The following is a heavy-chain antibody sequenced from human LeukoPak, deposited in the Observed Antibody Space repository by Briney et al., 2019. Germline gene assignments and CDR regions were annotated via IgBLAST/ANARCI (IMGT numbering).Heavy chain of an antibody. D-gene: IGHD6-19*01. J-gene: IGHJ5*02. CDR2: INASGGNT. V-gene: IGHV3-23*01. CDR1: GFASNFYA. CDR3: AKPISGGLAVAADCFDP. Sequence: GGSLRLCCGASGFASNFYAMTGLRQAPGKGLQWVSTINASGGNTYYADSVRGRFTISRDNSKDTLYLQLNSLTAEDTAIYYCAKPISGGLAVAADCFDPWGQGTLVTVSS.